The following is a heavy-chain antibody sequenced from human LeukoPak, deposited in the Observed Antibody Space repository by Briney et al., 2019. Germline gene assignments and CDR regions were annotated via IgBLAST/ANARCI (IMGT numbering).Heavy chain of an antibody. D-gene: IGHD3-22*01. CDR1: GFTFSSYA. J-gene: IGHJ4*02. CDR2: ISGSGGST. CDR3: AKDGSYYYDSSGYSNYFDY. Sequence: GGSLRLSCAASGFTFSSYAMSWVRQAPGKGLEWVSAISGSGGSTYYADSVKGRFTISRDNSKNTLYLQMNSLRAEDTAVYYCAKDGSYYYDSSGYSNYFDYWGQGTLVTVSS. V-gene: IGHV3-23*01.